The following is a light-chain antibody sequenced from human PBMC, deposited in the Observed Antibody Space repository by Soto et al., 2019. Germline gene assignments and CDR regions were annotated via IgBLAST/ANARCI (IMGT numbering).Light chain of an antibody. Sequence: EIVLTQSPGTLSFSPGERATLSCRASQSITNNYLAWYQQKAGQVPRLLLYGASTRPTGIPDRFCGSGSGTDFTLTITRLEPDEFTVYYCQHYGSSPRTFGQGTKVEIK. CDR2: GAS. V-gene: IGKV3-20*01. J-gene: IGKJ1*01. CDR3: QHYGSSPRT. CDR1: QSITNNY.